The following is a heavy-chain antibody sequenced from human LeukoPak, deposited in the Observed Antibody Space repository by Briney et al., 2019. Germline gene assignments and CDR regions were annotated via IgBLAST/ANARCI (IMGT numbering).Heavy chain of an antibody. CDR2: IYYSGRT. D-gene: IGHD5-12*01. CDR1: GGSISSSSDY. V-gene: IGHV4-39*01. Sequence: SETLSLTCTVSGGSISSSSDYWGWIRQPPGKGLEWIGSIYYSGRTYYNPSLKSRVTIFVDTSKNQFSLKLSSVTAADTAVYYCARRRWVRGPDVVNPFDYWGQGTLVTVSS. J-gene: IGHJ4*02. CDR3: ARRRWVRGPDVVNPFDY.